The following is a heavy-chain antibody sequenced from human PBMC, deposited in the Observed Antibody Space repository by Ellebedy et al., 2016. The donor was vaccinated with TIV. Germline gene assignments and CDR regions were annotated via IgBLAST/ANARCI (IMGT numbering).Heavy chain of an antibody. CDR2: IRQKSEGYTT. V-gene: IGHV3-72*01. Sequence: GGSLRLSCAASGFTLSSHWMSWVRQAPGKGLEWVGRIRQKSEGYTTEYAASLKGRITISRDNAKNSLYLQMNSLRAEDTAVYYCTTSRSLDYWGQGTLVTVSS. J-gene: IGHJ4*02. CDR3: TTSRSLDY. CDR1: GFTLSSHW. D-gene: IGHD1-1*01.